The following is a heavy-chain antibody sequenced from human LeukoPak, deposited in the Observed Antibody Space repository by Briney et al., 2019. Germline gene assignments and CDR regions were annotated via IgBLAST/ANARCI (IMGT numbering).Heavy chain of an antibody. CDR2: IYYSGST. V-gene: IGHV4-39*07. CDR3: ARGQWLPVFDF. J-gene: IGHJ4*02. CDR1: GGSISSSNYY. Sequence: SETLSLTCTVSGGSISSSNYYWGWIRQPPGKGLEWIANIYYSGSTYYNPSLKSRVTISVDTSKNQFSLKLSSVTAADTAVYYCARGQWLPVFDFWGQGTLVTVSS. D-gene: IGHD3-22*01.